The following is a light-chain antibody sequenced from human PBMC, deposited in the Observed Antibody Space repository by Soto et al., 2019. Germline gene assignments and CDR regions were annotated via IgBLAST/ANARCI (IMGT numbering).Light chain of an antibody. CDR3: QKYNSAPFT. CDR1: QDISNF. CDR2: GAS. V-gene: IGKV1-27*01. J-gene: IGKJ3*01. Sequence: DIQMTQSPSSLSASVGDRVTITCRASQDISNFLVWFQQKPGKVPNLLIYGASTLQSGVPSRFSGSGSATDFTLTISILHHEDVATYFYQKYNSAPFTFGPGTTVDIK.